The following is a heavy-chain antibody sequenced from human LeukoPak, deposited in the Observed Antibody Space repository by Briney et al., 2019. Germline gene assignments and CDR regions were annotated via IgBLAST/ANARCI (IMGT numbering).Heavy chain of an antibody. D-gene: IGHD6-13*01. V-gene: IGHV4-59*01. CDR2: IDYTGST. CDR1: GDSISSYY. CDR3: ARGTEDSSRGITEDY. J-gene: IGHJ4*02. Sequence: SETLSLTCTVSGDSISSYYWSWIRQSPGKGLEWIGYIDYTGSTNYNPFLKSRVTISLDTPKNQFSLRLSSVTAADTAVYYCARGTEDSSRGITEDYWGQGTLVTVSS.